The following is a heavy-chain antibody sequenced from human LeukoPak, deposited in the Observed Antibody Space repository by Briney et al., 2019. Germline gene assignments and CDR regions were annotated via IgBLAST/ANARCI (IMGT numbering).Heavy chain of an antibody. Sequence: PGGSLRPSCAASGFTFDDYAMHWVWQAPGKGLEWVSGISWNSGSIGYADSVKGRFTISRDNAKNSLYLQMNSLRAEDTALYYCAKDMGRSSGYRIFVYWGQGTLVTVSS. CDR2: ISWNSGSI. CDR1: GFTFDDYA. D-gene: IGHD3-22*01. V-gene: IGHV3-9*01. CDR3: AKDMGRSSGYRIFVY. J-gene: IGHJ4*02.